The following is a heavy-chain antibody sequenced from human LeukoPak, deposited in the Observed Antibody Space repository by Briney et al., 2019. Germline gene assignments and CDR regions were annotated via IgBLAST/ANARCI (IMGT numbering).Heavy chain of an antibody. CDR1: GFTFDDYG. D-gene: IGHD3-22*01. J-gene: IGHJ5*02. V-gene: IGHV3-74*01. Sequence: GGSLRLSCAASGFTFDDYGMNWVRQAPGKGLVWVSRINSDGINTSYADSVKGRFTISRGNAKNTLNLQMNSLRAEDTAVYYCARDLGQYYDTSDNWFDPWGQGTLVTVSS. CDR3: ARDLGQYYDTSDNWFDP. CDR2: INSDGINT.